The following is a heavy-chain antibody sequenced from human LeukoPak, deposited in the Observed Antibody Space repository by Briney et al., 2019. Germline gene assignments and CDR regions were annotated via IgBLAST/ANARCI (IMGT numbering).Heavy chain of an antibody. CDR1: GFTFSTSW. J-gene: IGHJ4*01. Sequence: GGSLSLSSAASGFTFSTSWIHWVRQAPGKGLVWVARIKSDVRSTDYADSVKGRFTISRDDANNILYLQMNSLRAEDTAVYYCTAIRPDYWRHGPVVTVSS. V-gene: IGHV3-74*01. CDR3: TAIRPDY. CDR2: IKSDVRST. D-gene: IGHD2-21*02.